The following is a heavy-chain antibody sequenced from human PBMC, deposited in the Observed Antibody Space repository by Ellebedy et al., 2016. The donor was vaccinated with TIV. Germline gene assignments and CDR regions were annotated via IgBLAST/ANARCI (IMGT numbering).Heavy chain of an antibody. CDR2: IYYSGST. CDR1: GGSISSSSYY. Sequence: SETLSLXXTVSGGSISSSSYYWGWIRQPPGKGLEWIGYIYYSGSTNYNPSLKSRVTISVDTSKNQFSLKLSSVTAADTAVYYCASFDYAVGWYYFDYWGQGTLVTVSS. CDR3: ASFDYAVGWYYFDY. J-gene: IGHJ4*02. D-gene: IGHD3-9*01. V-gene: IGHV4-61*05.